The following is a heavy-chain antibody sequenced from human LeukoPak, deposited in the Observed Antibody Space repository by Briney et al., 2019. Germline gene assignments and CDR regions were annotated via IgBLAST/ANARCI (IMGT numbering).Heavy chain of an antibody. J-gene: IGHJ6*03. CDR3: AKDESATATGGNYYYYMDV. CDR1: GFTFSTYG. CDR2: ISGSGGSR. Sequence: GGSLRLSCAASGFTFSTYGMSWVRQAPGKGLEWVSGISGSGGSRFYTDSVKGRFTISRDNSKNTLYLQMNSLRAEDTAVYYCAKDESATATGGNYYYYMDVWGKGTTVTVSS. V-gene: IGHV3-23*01. D-gene: IGHD4-11*01.